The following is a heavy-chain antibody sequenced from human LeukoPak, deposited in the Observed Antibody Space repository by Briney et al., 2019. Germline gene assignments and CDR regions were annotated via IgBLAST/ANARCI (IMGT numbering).Heavy chain of an antibody. CDR2: IYYSGST. CDR1: GGSISSSSYY. V-gene: IGHV4-39*01. D-gene: IGHD6-19*01. Sequence: PSETLSLTCTVSGGSISSSSYYWGWIRQPPGKGLEWIGSIYYSGSTYYNPSLKSRVTISVDTSKNQFSLKLSSVTAADTAVYYCARHGAVAGIRLFDYWGQGTLVTVSS. CDR3: ARHGAVAGIRLFDY. J-gene: IGHJ4*02.